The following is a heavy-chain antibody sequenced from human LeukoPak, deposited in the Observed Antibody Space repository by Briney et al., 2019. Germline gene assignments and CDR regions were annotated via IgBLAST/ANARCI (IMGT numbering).Heavy chain of an antibody. J-gene: IGHJ4*02. CDR2: ISTSGSTI. CDR1: GFNFSSYE. V-gene: IGHV3-48*03. D-gene: IGHD6-13*01. CDR3: GRGVYSSSWYLDH. Sequence: GGSLRLSCAASGFNFSSYEMIWVRQAPGKGLEWISYISTSGSTIYYGDSVEGRFTISRDNAKNSLYLQMNSLRAEDTAVYYCGRGVYSSSWYLDHWGQGTLVTVSS.